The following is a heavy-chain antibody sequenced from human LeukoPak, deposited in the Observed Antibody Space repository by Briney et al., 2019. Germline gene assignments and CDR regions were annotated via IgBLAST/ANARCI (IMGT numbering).Heavy chain of an antibody. CDR2: ISVASNT. D-gene: IGHD3-3*01. CDR1: GLALSSYA. V-gene: IGHV3-23*01. J-gene: IGHJ4*02. CDR3: ADYGVSGVRNNFY. Sequence: GGSLRLSCAASGLALSSYAMSWVRQAPGKGLEWVSTISVASNTFYADSVKGRFTISRDNSRNTVYLQMASLRADDTAVYYCADYGVSGVRNNFYWGQGTLVTVSS.